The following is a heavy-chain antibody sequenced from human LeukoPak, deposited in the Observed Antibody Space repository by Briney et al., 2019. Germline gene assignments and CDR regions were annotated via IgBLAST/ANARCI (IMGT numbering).Heavy chain of an antibody. CDR1: GFTFSSYS. Sequence: GGFLRLSCAASGFTFSSYSMNWVRQAPGKGLEWVSSISSSSSYIYYADSVKGRFTISRDNAKNSLYLQMNSLGAEDTAVYYCARESAYYYDSSGSDDAFDIWGQGTMVTVSS. V-gene: IGHV3-21*01. CDR3: ARESAYYYDSSGSDDAFDI. D-gene: IGHD3-22*01. CDR2: ISSSSSYI. J-gene: IGHJ3*02.